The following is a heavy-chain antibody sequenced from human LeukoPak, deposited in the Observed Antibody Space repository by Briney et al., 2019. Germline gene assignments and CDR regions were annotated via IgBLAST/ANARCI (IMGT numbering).Heavy chain of an antibody. CDR2: IFYSGST. CDR3: ARDGYSPNVLFYFDY. V-gene: IGHV4-39*07. J-gene: IGHJ4*02. Sequence: SETLSLTCTVSGGSISTSNYYWGWIRQPPGKGLEWIGNIFYSGSTYYSPSLKSRVTISLDTSRNQFSLKLTSVTAADTAVYYCARDGYSPNVLFYFDYWGQGTLVTVSS. D-gene: IGHD5-18*01. CDR1: GGSISTSNYY.